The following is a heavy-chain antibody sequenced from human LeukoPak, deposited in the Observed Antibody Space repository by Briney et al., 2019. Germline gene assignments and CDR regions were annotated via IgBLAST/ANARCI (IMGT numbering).Heavy chain of an antibody. J-gene: IGHJ4*02. V-gene: IGHV1-18*01. D-gene: IGHD1-26*01. CDR2: ISAYNGNT. CDR3: ARHRIVGATSAFDY. CDR1: GYTFTSYG. Sequence: GASVKVSCKASGYTFTSYGISWVRPAPGQGLEWMGWISAYNGNTNYAQKLQGRVTMTTDTSTSTAYMELRSLRSDDTAVYYCARHRIVGATSAFDYWGQGTLVTVSS.